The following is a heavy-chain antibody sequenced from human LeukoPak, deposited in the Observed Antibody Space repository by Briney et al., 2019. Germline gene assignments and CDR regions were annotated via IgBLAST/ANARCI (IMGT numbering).Heavy chain of an antibody. CDR1: GGSFSGYY. Sequence: SETLPLTCAVSGGSFSGYYWSWIRQPPGKGLEWIGEINHSGSTNYNPSLKSRVTVSVDTSKNQFSLKLSSVTAADTAVYYCARGRGFGYWGQGTLVTVSS. V-gene: IGHV4-34*01. CDR2: INHSGST. J-gene: IGHJ4*02. CDR3: ARGRGFGY. D-gene: IGHD3-10*01.